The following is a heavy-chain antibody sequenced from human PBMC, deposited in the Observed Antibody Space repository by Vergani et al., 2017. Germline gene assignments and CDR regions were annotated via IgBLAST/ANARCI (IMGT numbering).Heavy chain of an antibody. J-gene: IGHJ5*02. CDR3: ARDAIGYCSSTSCYEYRYGWFDP. CDR1: GFTFSSYA. D-gene: IGHD2-2*01. CDR2: ISYDGSNK. V-gene: IGHV3-30-3*01. Sequence: QVKLEESGGGVVQPGRSLRLSCAASGFTFSSYAMHWVRQAPGKGLEWVAVISYDGSNKYYADSVKGRFTISRDNSKNTLYLQMNSLRAEDTAVYYCARDAIGYCSSTSCYEYRYGWFDPWGQGTLVTVSS.